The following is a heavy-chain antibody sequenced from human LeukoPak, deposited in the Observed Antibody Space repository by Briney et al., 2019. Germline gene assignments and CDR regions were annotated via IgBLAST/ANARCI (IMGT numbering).Heavy chain of an antibody. D-gene: IGHD4-11*01. Sequence: ASVKVSCKASGYTFTSYYIHWVRQAPGQGLERMGLINASGGSTSYAQKFQGRVTMTRDTSTSTAYMELSSLRSEDTAVYYCARGSMTTFNYWGQGTLVTVSS. CDR1: GYTFTSYY. CDR2: INASGGST. CDR3: ARGSMTTFNY. J-gene: IGHJ4*02. V-gene: IGHV1-46*01.